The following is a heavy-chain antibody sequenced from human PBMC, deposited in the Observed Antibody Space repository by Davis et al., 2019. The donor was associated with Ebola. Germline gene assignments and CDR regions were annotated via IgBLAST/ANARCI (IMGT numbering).Heavy chain of an antibody. V-gene: IGHV3-23*01. CDR3: AKGPETGRFEY. Sequence: GESLKIPCAASGFTFSSYAMSWVRQAPGKGLEWVSAIAGSGGSTYHAASVKGRFTISKDNSKNTLYLQMKSLRAEDTAVYYCAKGPETGRFEYWCQGTLVTVSA. J-gene: IGHJ4*02. CDR1: GFTFSSYA. CDR2: IAGSGGST. D-gene: IGHD1-1*01.